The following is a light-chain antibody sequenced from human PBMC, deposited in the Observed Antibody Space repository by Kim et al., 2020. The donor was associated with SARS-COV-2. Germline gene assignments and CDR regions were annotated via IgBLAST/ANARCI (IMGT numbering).Light chain of an antibody. CDR2: SNN. J-gene: IGLJ3*02. CDR1: SSNIGGNT. CDR3: ATWDDSLNGWV. V-gene: IGLV1-44*01. Sequence: GQGDTISCSGSSSNIGGNTVNWYRQLPGAAPKLLIYSNNQRPSGVPDRFSGSKSGTSASLAISGLQSEDEADYYCATWDDSLNGWVFGGGTQLTVL.